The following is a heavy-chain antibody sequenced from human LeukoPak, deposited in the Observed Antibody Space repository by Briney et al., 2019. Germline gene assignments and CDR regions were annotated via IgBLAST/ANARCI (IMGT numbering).Heavy chain of an antibody. CDR3: ARLVSSSMAAAGTKDY. J-gene: IGHJ4*02. Sequence: SETPSLTCAVYGGSFSGYYWSWIRQPPGKGLEWIGEINHSGSTNYNPFLKSRVAISVDTSKNQFSLKLSSVTAADTAVYYCARLVSSSMAAAGTKDYWGQGTLVTVSS. CDR1: GGSFSGYY. D-gene: IGHD6-13*01. CDR2: INHSGST. V-gene: IGHV4-34*01.